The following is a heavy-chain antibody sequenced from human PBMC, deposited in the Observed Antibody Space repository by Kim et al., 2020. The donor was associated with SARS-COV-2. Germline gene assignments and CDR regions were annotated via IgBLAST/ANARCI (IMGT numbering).Heavy chain of an antibody. V-gene: IGHV1-69*13. CDR1: GGTFSSYA. CDR2: IIPIFGTA. Sequence: SVKVSCKASGGTFSSYAISWVRQAPGQGLEWMGGIIPIFGTANYAQKFQGRVTITADESTSTAYMELSSLRSEDTAVYYCASSQRRFGELLSGWFDPWGQGTLVTVSS. D-gene: IGHD3-10*01. J-gene: IGHJ5*02. CDR3: ASSQRRFGELLSGWFDP.